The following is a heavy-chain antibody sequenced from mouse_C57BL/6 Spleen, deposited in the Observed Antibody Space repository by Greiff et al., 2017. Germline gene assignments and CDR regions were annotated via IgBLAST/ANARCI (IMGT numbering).Heavy chain of an antibody. Sequence: VQLQQPGAELVMPGASVKLSCKASGYTFTSYWMHWVKQRPGQGLEWIGEIDPSDSYTNYNQKFKGKSTLTVDKSSSTAYMQLSRLTSEDSAVYICARSPDLDGAIDYWGQGTSVTVSS. CDR1: GYTFTSYW. V-gene: IGHV1-69*01. D-gene: IGHD2-3*01. J-gene: IGHJ4*01. CDR2: IDPSDSYT. CDR3: ARSPDLDGAIDY.